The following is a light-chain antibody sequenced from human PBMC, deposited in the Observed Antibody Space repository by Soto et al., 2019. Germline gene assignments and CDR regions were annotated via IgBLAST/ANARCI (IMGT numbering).Light chain of an antibody. CDR3: QHYKRYSEA. CDR1: QTIRSW. V-gene: IGKV1-5*03. CDR2: KAS. Sequence: EMTQSPSTLTGSLGARAAIPWRASQTIRSWVAWYQQKPGKAPKLLSYKASTLKRGVPSRFRGSGAGTEFTLTISSLQPDDFESYFCQHYKRYSEAFGQGTNVDIK. J-gene: IGKJ1*01.